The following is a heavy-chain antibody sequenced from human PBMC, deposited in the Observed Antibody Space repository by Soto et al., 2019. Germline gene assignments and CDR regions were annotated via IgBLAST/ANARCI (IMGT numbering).Heavy chain of an antibody. CDR1: RYSFSDYP. CDR2: IIAGNGNT. J-gene: IGHJ5*01. V-gene: IGHV1-3*01. D-gene: IGHD1-26*01. Sequence: QVQVVQSGAEVKKPGASVKVSCMASRYSFSDYPIHWVRQAPGHRLEWMGWIIAGNGNTKYSQKFQGRVTITRDTAASTAYMEVTNLRPEDTAVYYCVRRSGSHFPFFDSWGQGTLVTVSS. CDR3: VRRSGSHFPFFDS.